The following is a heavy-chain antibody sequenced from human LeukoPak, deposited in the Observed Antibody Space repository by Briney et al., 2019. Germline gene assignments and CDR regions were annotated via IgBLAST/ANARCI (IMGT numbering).Heavy chain of an antibody. Sequence: PSETLSLTCAVYGGSFSGYYWSWIRQPPGKGLEWIGEINHSGSTNYNPSLKSRVTISIDTSKNQISLRLTSVTAADTAVYYCASTSGNTRGFSAIGDYDFPDYYYGMDVWGQGTTVTVSS. CDR1: GGSFSGYY. CDR2: INHSGST. J-gene: IGHJ6*02. V-gene: IGHV4-34*01. CDR3: ASTSGNTRGFSAIGDYDFPDYYYGMDV. D-gene: IGHD3-3*01.